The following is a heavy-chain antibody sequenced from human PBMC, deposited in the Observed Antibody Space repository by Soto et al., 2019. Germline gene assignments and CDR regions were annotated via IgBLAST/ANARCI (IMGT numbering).Heavy chain of an antibody. J-gene: IGHJ4*02. CDR3: ARRPAGNKVDY. D-gene: IGHD6-19*01. Sequence: QVQLQESRPGLVKPSVTLSLTCTVSGGSITNVYYCWSWIRQSPDKGLEWIGHSLNGGSTYHNPSRKSRVTISVDTSKIPSSLKMSSVRAAGTALDYCARRPAGNKVDYWGQATLVTVSA. V-gene: IGHV4-30-4*01. CDR1: GGSITNVYYC. CDR2: SLNGGST.